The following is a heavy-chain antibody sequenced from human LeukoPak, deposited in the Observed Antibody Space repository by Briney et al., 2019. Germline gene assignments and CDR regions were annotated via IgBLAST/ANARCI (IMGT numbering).Heavy chain of an antibody. CDR3: AKVGYSSSSGWFDP. CDR1: GLTVSNNY. CDR2: IFSGGGT. D-gene: IGHD6-6*01. Sequence: GGSLRLSCVVSGLTVSNNYMTWVRQAPGKGLEWVSLIFSGGGTYYADSVKGRFTISRDNSKNTLYLQMNSRRAEDTAVYYCAKVGYSSSSGWFDPWGQGTLVTVSS. J-gene: IGHJ5*02. V-gene: IGHV3-66*01.